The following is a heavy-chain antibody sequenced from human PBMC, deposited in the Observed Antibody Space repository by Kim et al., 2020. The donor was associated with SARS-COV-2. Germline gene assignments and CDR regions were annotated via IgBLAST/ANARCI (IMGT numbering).Heavy chain of an antibody. J-gene: IGHJ6*01. CDR3: AKAPKNDFWSGYPQFYY. D-gene: IGHD3-3*01. Sequence: GGSLRLSCAASGFTFSSYGMHWVRQAPGKGLEWVAVISYDGSNKYYADSVKGRFTISRDNSKNTLYLQMNSLRAEDTAVYYCAKAPKNDFWSGYPQFYY. CDR2: ISYDGSNK. V-gene: IGHV3-30*18. CDR1: GFTFSSYG.